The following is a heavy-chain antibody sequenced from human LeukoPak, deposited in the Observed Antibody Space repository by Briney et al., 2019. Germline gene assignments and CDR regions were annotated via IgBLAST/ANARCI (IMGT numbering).Heavy chain of an antibody. CDR3: AREVQVYCSSTSCYNLDS. Sequence: PGGSLRLSCAASGFTLSSYWMSWVRQAPGKVLEWVANIKQDGSEKYYVDSVKGRFTISKDNAKNSLYLQMNSLRAEDTAVYYCAREVQVYCSSTSCYNLDSWGQGTLVTVSS. V-gene: IGHV3-7*01. D-gene: IGHD2-2*02. CDR2: IKQDGSEK. CDR1: GFTLSSYW. J-gene: IGHJ4*02.